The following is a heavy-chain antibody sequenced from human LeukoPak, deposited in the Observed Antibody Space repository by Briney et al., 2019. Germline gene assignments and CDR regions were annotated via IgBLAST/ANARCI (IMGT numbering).Heavy chain of an antibody. CDR1: GFTFSSYS. CDR3: ARDRTSIAAAGTGDI. V-gene: IGHV3-21*01. CDR2: ISSSSSYI. Sequence: GGSLRLSCAASGFTFSSYSMNWVRQAPGKGLEWVSSISSSSSYIYYADSVKGRFTISRDNAKNSLYLQMNSLRAEDTAVYYCARDRTSIAAAGTGDIWGQGTMVTVSS. D-gene: IGHD6-13*01. J-gene: IGHJ3*02.